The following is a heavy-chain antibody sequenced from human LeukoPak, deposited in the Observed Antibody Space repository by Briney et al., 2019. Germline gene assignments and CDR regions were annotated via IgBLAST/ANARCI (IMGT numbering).Heavy chain of an antibody. J-gene: IGHJ4*02. Sequence: PSETLSLTCTVSGGSVSSGSYYWSWIRQPPGKGLEWIGYIYYRGSTNYNPSLKSRVTISVDTSKNQFSLKLSSVTAADTAVYYCARDDSSGYHFDYWGQGTLVTVSS. D-gene: IGHD3-22*01. V-gene: IGHV4-61*01. CDR3: ARDDSSGYHFDY. CDR2: IYYRGST. CDR1: GGSVSSGSYY.